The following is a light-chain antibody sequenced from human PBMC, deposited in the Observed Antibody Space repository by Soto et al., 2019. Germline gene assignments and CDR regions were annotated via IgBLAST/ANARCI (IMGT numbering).Light chain of an antibody. Sequence: TQSPSSLSASVGDRVTITCRASQSIRTYLNWYQQRPGKAPSVLIYAVSILQDAVPSRFSGSGSGTDFTLTISSLQPEDFATYFCQQSYSTPWTFGQGTKVE. CDR1: QSIRTY. J-gene: IGKJ1*01. CDR2: AVS. CDR3: QQSYSTPWT. V-gene: IGKV1-39*01.